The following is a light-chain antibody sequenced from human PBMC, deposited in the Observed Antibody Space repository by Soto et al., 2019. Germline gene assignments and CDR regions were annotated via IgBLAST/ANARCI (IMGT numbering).Light chain of an antibody. J-gene: IGKJ2*01. CDR1: QTVRDGY. CDR2: GAS. CDR3: QQYGVSMFT. Sequence: DIVLTQSPGTLSLSPGERATLSCRASQTVRDGYLAWYQQKPGQAPRLFIYGASARATGIPDGFSGSGSGTDFTLTISGLEPEDFAVYYCQQYGVSMFTFGQGAKLEIK. V-gene: IGKV3-20*01.